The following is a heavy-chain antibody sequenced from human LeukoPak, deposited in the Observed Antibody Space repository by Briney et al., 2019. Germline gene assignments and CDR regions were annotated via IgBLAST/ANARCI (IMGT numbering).Heavy chain of an antibody. J-gene: IGHJ5*02. Sequence: GESLKISCKGSGYRFTSYWIGWVRQMPGKGMEWMGIIYPGDSDTRYTPSFQGQVTISADKSIITADLQWGSVKASDTAIYYCARRWIPGNWFDPWGQGTLVTVSS. CDR3: ARRWIPGNWFDP. CDR2: IYPGDSDT. CDR1: GYRFTSYW. D-gene: IGHD5-12*01. V-gene: IGHV5-51*01.